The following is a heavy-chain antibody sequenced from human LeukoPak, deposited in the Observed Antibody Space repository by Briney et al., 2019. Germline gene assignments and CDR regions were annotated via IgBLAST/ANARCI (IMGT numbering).Heavy chain of an antibody. J-gene: IGHJ2*01. V-gene: IGHV4-59*01. CDR2: IYYSGST. CDR3: ARDPSVAGTYWYCDL. CDR1: GGSISSYY. Sequence: SETLSLTCTVSGGSISSYYWSWIRQPPGKGLEWIGYIYYSGSTNYNPSLKSRVTISVDTSKNQFSLKLSSVTAADTAVYYCARDPSVAGTYWYCDLCGRGTLVTVSS. D-gene: IGHD6-19*01.